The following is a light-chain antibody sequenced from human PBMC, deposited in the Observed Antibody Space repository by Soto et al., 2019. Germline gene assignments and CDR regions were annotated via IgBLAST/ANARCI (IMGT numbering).Light chain of an antibody. Sequence: ETVLTQSPDTLSLSPGERATLSCRASRSINTYLAWYQQRPGQPPRLLIYDASNRAAGIPARFSGSGSGTDFTLTISSLEPEDSAVYYCQQCTNWPTFGQGTKVEIK. V-gene: IGKV3-11*01. CDR2: DAS. CDR1: RSINTY. CDR3: QQCTNWPT. J-gene: IGKJ1*01.